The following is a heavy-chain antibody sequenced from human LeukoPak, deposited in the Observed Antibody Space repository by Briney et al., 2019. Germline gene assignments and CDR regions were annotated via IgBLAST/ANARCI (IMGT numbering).Heavy chain of an antibody. CDR2: IIPIFGTA. D-gene: IGHD6-13*01. J-gene: IGHJ6*03. Sequence: SVKVSCKASGGTFSSYAISWVRQAPGQGLEWMGGIIPIFGTANYAQKFQGRVTITADKSTSTAYMELSSLRSEDTAVYYCAREMGAAAGTPNHYYYYYYMDVWGKGTTVTVSS. CDR1: GGTFSSYA. V-gene: IGHV1-69*06. CDR3: AREMGAAAGTPNHYYYYYYMDV.